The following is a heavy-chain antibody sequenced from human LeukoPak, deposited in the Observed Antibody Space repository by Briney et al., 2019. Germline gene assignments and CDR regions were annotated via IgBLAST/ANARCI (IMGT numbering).Heavy chain of an antibody. V-gene: IGHV3-21*01. D-gene: IGHD3-9*01. Sequence: PGGSLRLSCAASGFTVSSKYISWVRQAPGKGLEWVSSISSSSSYIYYADSVKGRFTISRDNAKNSLYLQMNSLRAEDTAVYYCARGFDDDILTGYAFYYYYGMDVWGQGNTVTVSS. CDR3: ARGFDDDILTGYAFYYYYGMDV. CDR1: GFTVSSKY. CDR2: ISSSSSYI. J-gene: IGHJ6*02.